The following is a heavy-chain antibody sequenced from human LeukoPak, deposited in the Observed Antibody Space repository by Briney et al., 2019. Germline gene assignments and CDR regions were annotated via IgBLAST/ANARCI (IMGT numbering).Heavy chain of an antibody. V-gene: IGHV3-20*04. CDR3: ARAQRGYSYGHPNAFDI. CDR1: GFTFDDYG. CDR2: INWNGGST. J-gene: IGHJ3*02. Sequence: GGSLRLSCAASGFTFDDYGMSWVRHAPGKGPEWVSGINWNGGSTGYADSVKGRFTISRDNAKNSLYLQMNSLRAEDTALYYCARAQRGYSYGHPNAFDIWGQGTMVTVSS. D-gene: IGHD5-18*01.